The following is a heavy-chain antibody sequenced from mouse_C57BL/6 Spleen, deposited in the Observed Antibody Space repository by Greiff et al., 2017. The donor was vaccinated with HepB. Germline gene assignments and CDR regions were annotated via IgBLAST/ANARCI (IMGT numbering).Heavy chain of an antibody. Sequence: EVKLEESGGGLVQPGGSLSLSCAASGFTFTDYYMSWVRQPPGKALEWLGFIRNKANGYTTEYSASVKGRFTISRDNSQSILYLQMNALRAEDSATYYCARWSSFFDYWGQGTTLTVSS. V-gene: IGHV7-3*01. CDR3: ARWSSFFDY. CDR1: GFTFTDYY. CDR2: IRNKANGYTT. J-gene: IGHJ2*01. D-gene: IGHD1-1*01.